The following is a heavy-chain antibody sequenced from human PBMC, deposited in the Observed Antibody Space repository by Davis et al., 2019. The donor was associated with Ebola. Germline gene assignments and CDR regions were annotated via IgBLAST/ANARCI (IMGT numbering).Heavy chain of an antibody. D-gene: IGHD3-10*01. CDR1: GGSISSSY. J-gene: IGHJ5*02. CDR2: IYYSGST. Sequence: SETLSLTCTVSGGSISSSYWTWIRQPPGKGLECIGNIYYSGSTNYNPSLKSRVTMSVDTSKNQFSLKLSSVTATDTAVYYCARGSTGAFGPWGQGTLVTVSS. V-gene: IGHV4-59*01. CDR3: ARGSTGAFGP.